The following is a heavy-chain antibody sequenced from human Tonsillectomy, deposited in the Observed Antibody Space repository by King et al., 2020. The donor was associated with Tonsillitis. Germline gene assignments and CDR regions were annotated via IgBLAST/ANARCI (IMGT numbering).Heavy chain of an antibody. J-gene: IGHJ6*02. D-gene: IGHD3-10*01. Sequence: VQLVESGGGVVQPGRSLRLSCAASGFIFSNYAMHWVRQAPGKGLEWVALISYVGSNKYYADSVKGRFTISRDSSKNTLCLQMDSLRAEDTAVYYCARECGGYYGSGVLPMNVWGQGTTVTVSS. CDR2: ISYVGSNK. CDR1: GFIFSNYA. CDR3: ARECGGYYGSGVLPMNV. V-gene: IGHV3-30-3*01.